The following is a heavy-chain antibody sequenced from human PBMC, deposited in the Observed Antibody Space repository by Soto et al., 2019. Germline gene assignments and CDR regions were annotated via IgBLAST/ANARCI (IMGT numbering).Heavy chain of an antibody. V-gene: IGHV4-61*01. CDR2: IYYSGST. Sequence: LSLTCTVSGGSVSSGSYYWSWIRQPPGKGLEWIGYIYYSGSTNYNPSLKSRVTISVDTSKNQFSLKLSSVTAADTAVYYCARDYYDMGYYYGMDVWGQGTTVTVSS. D-gene: IGHD3-22*01. CDR1: GGSVSSGSYY. CDR3: ARDYYDMGYYYGMDV. J-gene: IGHJ6*02.